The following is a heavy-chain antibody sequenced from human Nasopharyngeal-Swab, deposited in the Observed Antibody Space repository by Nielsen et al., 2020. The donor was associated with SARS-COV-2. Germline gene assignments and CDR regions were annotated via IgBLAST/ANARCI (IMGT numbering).Heavy chain of an antibody. Sequence: GESLKISCEASGLALDTLDMNWVRQSPRKGLEWVSTIGAGGGRTFYAGSVKGRFTVSRDSSSNTLFLHMRSLRAEDTAIYYCVTMKRDVVPTSKAYDAFHVWGQGTLVTVSS. J-gene: IGHJ3*01. D-gene: IGHD2-2*01. CDR1: GLALDTLD. V-gene: IGHV3-23*01. CDR3: VTMKRDVVPTSKAYDAFHV. CDR2: IGAGGGRT.